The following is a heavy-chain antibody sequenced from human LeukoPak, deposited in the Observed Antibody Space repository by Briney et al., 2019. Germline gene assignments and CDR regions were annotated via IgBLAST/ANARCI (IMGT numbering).Heavy chain of an antibody. J-gene: IGHJ3*02. CDR2: IYYSGST. V-gene: IGHV4-39*01. CDR3: ADSYDLDAFDI. D-gene: IGHD5-18*01. Sequence: PSETLSLTCTVSGGSIRSSYYYWGWIRQPPGKGLEWIGSIYYSGSTYYNPSLKSRVTISVDTSKNQFSLKLSSVTAADTAVYYCADSYDLDAFDIWGQGTMVTVSS. CDR1: GGSIRSSYYY.